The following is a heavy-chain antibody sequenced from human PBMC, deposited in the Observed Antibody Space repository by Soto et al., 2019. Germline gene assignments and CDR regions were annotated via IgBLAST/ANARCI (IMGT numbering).Heavy chain of an antibody. CDR1: GGSFSGYY. V-gene: IGHV4-34*01. J-gene: IGHJ1*01. CDR2: INHSGST. CDR3: ASGNGQPLVQH. Sequence: SETLSLTCAVYGGSFSGYYWSWIRQPPGKGLEWIGEINHSGSTNYNPSLKSRVTISVDTSKNQFSLKLSSVTAADTAVYYCASGNGQPLVQHWGQGTLVTVSS. D-gene: IGHD6-13*01.